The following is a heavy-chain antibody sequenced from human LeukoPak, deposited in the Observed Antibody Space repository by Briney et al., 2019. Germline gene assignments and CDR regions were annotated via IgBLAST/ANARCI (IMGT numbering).Heavy chain of an antibody. CDR1: GGSISIGGYY. D-gene: IGHD3-22*01. J-gene: IGHJ4*02. CDR3: ARRANYYDSSGFDY. Sequence: PSQTLSLTCTVSGGSISIGGYYWSWIRQHPGKGLEWIGYIYYSGSTYYNPSLKSRVTISVDTSKNQFSLKLSSVTAADTAVYYCARRANYYDSSGFDYWGQGTLVTVSS. CDR2: IYYSGST. V-gene: IGHV4-31*03.